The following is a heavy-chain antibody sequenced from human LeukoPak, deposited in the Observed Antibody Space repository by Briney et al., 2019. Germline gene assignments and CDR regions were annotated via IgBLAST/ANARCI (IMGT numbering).Heavy chain of an antibody. D-gene: IGHD3-16*02. J-gene: IGHJ6*03. CDR3: ARHIGGGIEDMDV. CDR2: IYVTGST. V-gene: IGHV4-59*08. CDR1: GGSIGTYY. Sequence: SETLSLTCTISGGSIGTYYWSWIRQSPGKGLEWIGYIYVTGSTRYNPYLQSRVTISVDTSRNQFFLKMSSVTAADTAVYYCARHIGGGIEDMDVWGKGTKVTVSS.